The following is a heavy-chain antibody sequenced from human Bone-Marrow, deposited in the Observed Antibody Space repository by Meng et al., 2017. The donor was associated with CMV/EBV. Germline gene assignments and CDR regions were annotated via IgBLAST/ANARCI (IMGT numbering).Heavy chain of an antibody. CDR2: IYTSGST. Sequence: QEPRQDAGPGRVKPSESLSLTGTVSGGSIISYYCDWLRQPAGKVLEWIRRIYTSGSTNYNPSLKSRVTMSVDTSKNQFPLKLSSVTAADTAVYYCARGGGPFDYWGQGTLVTVSS. J-gene: IGHJ4*02. CDR1: GGSIISYY. V-gene: IGHV4-4*07. CDR3: ARGGGPFDY. D-gene: IGHD3-16*01.